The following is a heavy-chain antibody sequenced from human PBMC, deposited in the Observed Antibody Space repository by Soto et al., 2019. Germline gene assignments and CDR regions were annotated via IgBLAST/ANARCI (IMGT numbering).Heavy chain of an antibody. CDR1: GFTFSSYA. CDR3: AKDLAYYDILTGYYGAGAFDI. D-gene: IGHD3-9*01. CDR2: ISGSGGST. V-gene: IGHV3-23*01. Sequence: EVQLLESGGGLVQPGGFLRLSCAASGFTFSSYAMSWVRQAPGKGLEWVSAISGSGGSTYYADSVKGRFTISRDNSKNTLYLQMNSLRAEDTAVYYCAKDLAYYDILTGYYGAGAFDIWGQGTMVTVSS. J-gene: IGHJ3*02.